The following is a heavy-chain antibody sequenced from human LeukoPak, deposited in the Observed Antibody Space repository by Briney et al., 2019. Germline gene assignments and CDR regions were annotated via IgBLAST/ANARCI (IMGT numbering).Heavy chain of an antibody. D-gene: IGHD4-17*01. V-gene: IGHV1-46*01. Sequence: ASVKVSCKASGYTFTSYYMHWVRQAPGQGLEWMGIINPSGGSTSYAQKFQGRVTMTRDTSTSTVYMELSSPRSEDTAVYYCARGDYGDYDLLDAFDIWGQGTMVTVSS. CDR2: INPSGGST. CDR3: ARGDYGDYDLLDAFDI. J-gene: IGHJ3*02. CDR1: GYTFTSYY.